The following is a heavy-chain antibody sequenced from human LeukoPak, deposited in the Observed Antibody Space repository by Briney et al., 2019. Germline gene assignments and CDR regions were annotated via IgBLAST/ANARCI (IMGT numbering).Heavy chain of an antibody. Sequence: SETLSLTCTVSGGSLSSSYYSWGWIPPPPGKGLEWIGSSYNSGSTHYNPSRKSRVTISVDTSKNQFSLKLSSVTAADTAVYYCARCSSGHYDAFDMWGQGTMVTVSA. J-gene: IGHJ3*02. CDR3: ARCSSGHYDAFDM. CDR2: SYNSGST. D-gene: IGHD3-22*01. V-gene: IGHV4-39*01. CDR1: GGSLSSSYYS.